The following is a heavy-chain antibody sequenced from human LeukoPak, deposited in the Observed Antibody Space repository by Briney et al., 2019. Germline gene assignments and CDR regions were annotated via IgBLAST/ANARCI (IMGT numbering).Heavy chain of an antibody. V-gene: IGHV3-23*01. J-gene: IGHJ5*02. Sequence: GGSLRLPCAASGFTFRSYPMTWVRQAPGKGLEWVSSISGSGGSTYYADSVKGRFTISRDNSKNTQDLEMNSLRAEDTAVYYCARETIFGFDPWGQGTLVTVSS. CDR3: ARETIFGFDP. CDR1: GFTFRSYP. D-gene: IGHD3-3*01. CDR2: ISGSGGST.